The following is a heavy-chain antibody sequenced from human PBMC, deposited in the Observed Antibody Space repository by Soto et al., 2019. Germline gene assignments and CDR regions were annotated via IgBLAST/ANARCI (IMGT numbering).Heavy chain of an antibody. V-gene: IGHV3-43*01. D-gene: IGHD3-22*01. CDR1: GFTFDDYT. CDR2: ISWDGGST. J-gene: IGHJ4*02. Sequence: PGGSLRLSCAASGFTFDDYTMHWVRQAPGKGLQWVSLISWDGGSTYYADSVKGRFTISRDNSKNSLYLQMNSLRTEDTALYYCAKVAYYYDSSGYYLEYWGRGTLVTVSS. CDR3: AKVAYYYDSSGYYLEY.